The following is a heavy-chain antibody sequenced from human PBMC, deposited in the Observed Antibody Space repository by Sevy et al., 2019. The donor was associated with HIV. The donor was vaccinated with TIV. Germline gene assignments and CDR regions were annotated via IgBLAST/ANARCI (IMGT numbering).Heavy chain of an antibody. D-gene: IGHD6-6*01. CDR1: GLSFSDYW. Sequence: EGSLRLSCAASGLSFSDYWMHWVRQAPGKGLVWVSQISSDGSTTNYADSVKGRFTISRDNAKNTLNLQLNSLRADDTAVYYCARAPDYTSSNYNWFDSWGQRTLVTVSS. J-gene: IGHJ5*01. V-gene: IGHV3-74*01. CDR3: ARAPDYTSSNYNWFDS. CDR2: ISSDGSTT.